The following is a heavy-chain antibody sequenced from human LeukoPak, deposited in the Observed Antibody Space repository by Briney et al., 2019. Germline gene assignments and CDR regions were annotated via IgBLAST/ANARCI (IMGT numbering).Heavy chain of an antibody. CDR3: AKVVTYYYDSSGPDS. CDR1: GFTFSSYG. J-gene: IGHJ4*02. Sequence: GSLRLSCAASGFTFSSYGMHWVRQAPGKGLEWVAIISSDGSNTYYVDSVRGRFTISRDNSKNTLYLQMNSLRAEDTAVYYCAKVVTYYYDSSGPDSWGQGTLVTVSS. D-gene: IGHD3-22*01. V-gene: IGHV3-30*18. CDR2: ISSDGSNT.